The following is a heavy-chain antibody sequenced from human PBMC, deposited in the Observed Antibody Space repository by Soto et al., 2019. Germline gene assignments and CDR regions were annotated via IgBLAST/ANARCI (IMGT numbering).Heavy chain of an antibody. V-gene: IGHV3-30-3*01. CDR2: ISYDGNNK. J-gene: IGHJ6*02. D-gene: IGHD3-10*02. Sequence: QVQLVESGGGVVQPGRSLRLSCAASGFTFSRFSMHWVRQAPGKGLAWVAVISYDGNNKHFAESVKGRFSISRDDSKNTVYMEMNNLRGDDSAVYYCARDHGMFLSYYYDGMDGWGQGTPVTVSS. CDR1: GFTFSRFS. CDR3: ARDHGMFLSYYYDGMDG.